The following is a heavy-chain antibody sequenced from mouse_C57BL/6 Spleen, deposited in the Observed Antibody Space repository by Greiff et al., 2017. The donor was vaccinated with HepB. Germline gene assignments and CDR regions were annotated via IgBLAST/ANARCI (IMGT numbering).Heavy chain of an antibody. Sequence: EVKLVESGPGLVKPSQSLSLTCSVTGYSITSGYYWNWIRQFPGNKLEWMGYISYDGSNNYNPSLKNRISITRDTSKNQFFLKLNSVTTEDTATYYCAREKDYGNEGYYFDYWGQGTTLTVSS. D-gene: IGHD2-1*01. CDR3: AREKDYGNEGYYFDY. CDR2: ISYDGSN. V-gene: IGHV3-6*01. J-gene: IGHJ2*01. CDR1: GYSITSGYY.